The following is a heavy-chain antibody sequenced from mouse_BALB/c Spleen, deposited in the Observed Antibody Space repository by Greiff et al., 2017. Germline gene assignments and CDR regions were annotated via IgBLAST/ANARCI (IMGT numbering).Heavy chain of an antibody. J-gene: IGHJ3*01. V-gene: IGHV5-12-2*01. CDR3: ASPNSSGYPAWFAY. Sequence: EVKLMESGGGLVQPGGSLKLSCAASGFTFSSYTMSWVRQTPEKRLEWVAYISNGGGSTYYPDTVKGRFTISRDNAKNTLYLQMSSLKSEDTAMYYCASPNSSGYPAWFAYWGQGTLVTVSA. CDR2: ISNGGGST. CDR1: GFTFSSYT. D-gene: IGHD3-1*01.